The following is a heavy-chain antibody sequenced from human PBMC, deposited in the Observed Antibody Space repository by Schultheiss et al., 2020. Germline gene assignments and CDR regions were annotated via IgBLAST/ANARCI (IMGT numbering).Heavy chain of an antibody. CDR2: ISYTGST. CDR1: GGSISSGGYY. V-gene: IGHV4-31*03. CDR3: ARDTTVAGTFDY. Sequence: SETLSLTCTVSGGSISSGGYYWSWIRQCPGKGLEWIGYISYTGSTFYSPSLKSRVTISVDTSKNQFSLKLSSVTAADTAVYYCARDTTVAGTFDYWGQGTLVTVSS. J-gene: IGHJ4*02. D-gene: IGHD6-19*01.